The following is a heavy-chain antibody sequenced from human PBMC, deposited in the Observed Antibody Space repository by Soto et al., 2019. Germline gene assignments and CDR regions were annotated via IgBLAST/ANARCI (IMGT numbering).Heavy chain of an antibody. Sequence: GGSLRLSCAASGFTFSSYSMNWVRQAPGKGLEWVSSISSSSSYIYYADSVKGRFTISRDNAKNSLYLQMNSLRAEDTAVYYCARGPPLRYFDWLPSASFDPWGQGTLVTVSS. CDR1: GFTFSSYS. V-gene: IGHV3-21*01. CDR2: ISSSSSYI. CDR3: ARGPPLRYFDWLPSASFDP. J-gene: IGHJ5*02. D-gene: IGHD3-9*01.